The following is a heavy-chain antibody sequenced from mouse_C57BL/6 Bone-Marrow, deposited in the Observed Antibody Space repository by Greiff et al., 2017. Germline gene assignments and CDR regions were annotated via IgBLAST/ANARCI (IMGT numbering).Heavy chain of an antibody. V-gene: IGHV10-1*01. D-gene: IGHD1-1*01. J-gene: IGHJ3*01. CDR1: GFSFNTYA. CDR3: VSGTYGAY. Sequence: EVQLVESGGGLVQPKGSLKLSCAASGFSFNTYAMNWVRPAPGKGLAWVARIRSKSNNYATYYADSVKDRFTISRDDSESMLYLQMNNLKTEDTAMYYCVSGTYGAYWGQGTLVTVSA. CDR2: IRSKSNNYAT.